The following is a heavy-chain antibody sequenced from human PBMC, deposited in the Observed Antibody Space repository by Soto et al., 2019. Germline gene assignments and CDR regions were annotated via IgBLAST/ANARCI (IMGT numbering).Heavy chain of an antibody. D-gene: IGHD2-15*01. CDR2: ISAYNTNT. Sequence: GASVKVSCKTSGYTFTSYHISWVRQAPGQGLEWMGWISAYNTNTNYAQKFQGRVTMTRDTSTSTVYMELSSLRSEDAAVYYCARVYCSGGSCYGIDYWGQGTLVT. CDR3: ARVYCSGGSCYGIDY. J-gene: IGHJ4*02. CDR1: GYTFTSYH. V-gene: IGHV1-18*01.